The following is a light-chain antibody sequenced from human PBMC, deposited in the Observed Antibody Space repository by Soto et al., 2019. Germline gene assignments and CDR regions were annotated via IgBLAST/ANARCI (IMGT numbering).Light chain of an antibody. V-gene: IGKV1-5*01. CDR2: DAS. CDR3: QQYNSYPFT. Sequence: DIPMTQSPSTLSASVGDRVTITCRASQSISSWLAWYQQKPGKAPKLLIYDASSLESGVPSRFSGSGSGTEFTLTISSLQPDDFATYYCQQYNSYPFTFGGGTKVEIK. CDR1: QSISSW. J-gene: IGKJ4*01.